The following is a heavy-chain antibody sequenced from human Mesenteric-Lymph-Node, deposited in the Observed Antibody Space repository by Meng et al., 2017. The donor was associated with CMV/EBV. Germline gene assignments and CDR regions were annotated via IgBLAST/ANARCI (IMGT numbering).Heavy chain of an antibody. V-gene: IGHV3-30*02. D-gene: IGHD1-26*01. Sequence: GESLKISCAASGFTFSSYGMHWVRQAPGKGLEWVAFIRYDGSNKYYADSVKGRFTISRDNSKNTLYLQMNSLRAADTAVYYCARRDSGYWGQGTLVTVSS. J-gene: IGHJ4*02. CDR1: GFTFSSYG. CDR2: IRYDGSNK. CDR3: ARRDSGY.